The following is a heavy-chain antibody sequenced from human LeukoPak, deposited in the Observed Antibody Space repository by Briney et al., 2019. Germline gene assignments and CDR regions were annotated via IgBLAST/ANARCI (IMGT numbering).Heavy chain of an antibody. CDR2: IYGGGST. D-gene: IGHD1-1*01. CDR3: ARGKVQLERHPFDP. J-gene: IGHJ5*02. V-gene: IGHV3-53*01. Sequence: GGSLRLSCAASGFTVSSNYMSWVRQAPGKGLEWVSVIYGGGSTYYADSVKGRFTISRDNSKNTLYLQMNSLRAEDTVVYYCARGKVQLERHPFDPWGQGTLVTVSS. CDR1: GFTVSSNY.